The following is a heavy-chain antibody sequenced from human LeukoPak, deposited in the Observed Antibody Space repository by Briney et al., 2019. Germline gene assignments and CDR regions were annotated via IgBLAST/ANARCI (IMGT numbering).Heavy chain of an antibody. Sequence: GASVKVSCKASGYTFTGYYMHWVRQAPGQGLEWMGRINPNSGGTNYAQKFQGRVTMTRDTSISTAYMELSRLRSDDTAVYYCAREPLQYSSSWHRKGFDPWGQGTLVTVSS. J-gene: IGHJ5*02. CDR3: AREPLQYSSSWHRKGFDP. CDR1: GYTFTGYY. D-gene: IGHD6-13*01. V-gene: IGHV1-2*06. CDR2: INPNSGGT.